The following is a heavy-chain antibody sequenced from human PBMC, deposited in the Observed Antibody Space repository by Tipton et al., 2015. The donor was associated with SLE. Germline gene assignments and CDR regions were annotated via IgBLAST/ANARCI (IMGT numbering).Heavy chain of an antibody. Sequence: GSLRLSCAASGFTFSSYWMSWVRQAPGKGLEWVANIKQDGSEKYYVDSVKGRFTISRDNAKNSLYLQMNSLRAEDTAVYYCAREGYSSSSNGDGWFDPWGQGTLVTVSS. J-gene: IGHJ5*02. CDR3: AREGYSSSSNGDGWFDP. D-gene: IGHD6-6*01. V-gene: IGHV3-7*01. CDR2: IKQDGSEK. CDR1: GFTFSSYW.